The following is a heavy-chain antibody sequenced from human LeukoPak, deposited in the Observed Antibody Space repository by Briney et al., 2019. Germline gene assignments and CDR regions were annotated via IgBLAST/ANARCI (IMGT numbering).Heavy chain of an antibody. CDR3: ARSTGGSGRKRAYYYYYMDV. V-gene: IGHV4-59*12. J-gene: IGHJ6*03. D-gene: IGHD2-15*01. CDR1: SGSSSTYY. Sequence: PSETLPLICTVSSGSSSTYYWIGIRHPPAKELVGLGDIYYSGSTNYNPTPTSRVPVSVDTSKNQCSLKLSSVTAADTAVYYCARSTGGSGRKRAYYYYYMDVWGKGTTVTVSS. CDR2: IYYSGST.